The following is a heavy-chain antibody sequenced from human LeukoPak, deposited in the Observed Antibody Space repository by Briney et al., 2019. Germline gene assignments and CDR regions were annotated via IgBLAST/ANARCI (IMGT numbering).Heavy chain of an antibody. Sequence: PSETLSLTCAVYGGSFSGYYWSWIRQPPGKGLEWIGEINHSGSTNYNPSLKSRVTISVDTSKNQFSLKLSSVTAADTAVYYCAIGRGWRQDWGQGTLVTVSS. J-gene: IGHJ4*02. CDR3: AIGRGWRQD. CDR2: INHSGST. D-gene: IGHD6-19*01. V-gene: IGHV4-34*01. CDR1: GGSFSGYY.